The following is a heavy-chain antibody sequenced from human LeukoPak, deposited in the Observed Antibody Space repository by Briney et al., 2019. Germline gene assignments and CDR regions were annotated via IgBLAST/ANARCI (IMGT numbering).Heavy chain of an antibody. D-gene: IGHD6-6*01. Sequence: GGSLRLSCAASGFTFSSYGMHWVRQAPGKGLEWVAFIRYDGSNKYYADSVKGRFTISRDNSKNTLYLQMNSLRAEDTAVYYCASSPGIAARIRYYFDYWGQGTLVTVSS. CDR2: IRYDGSNK. J-gene: IGHJ4*02. CDR3: ASSPGIAARIRYYFDY. CDR1: GFTFSSYG. V-gene: IGHV3-30*02.